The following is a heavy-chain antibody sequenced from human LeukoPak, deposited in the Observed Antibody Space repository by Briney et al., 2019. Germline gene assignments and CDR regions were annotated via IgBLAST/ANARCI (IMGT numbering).Heavy chain of an antibody. V-gene: IGHV3-7*01. Sequence: GGSLRLSCAASGFTFSDYYMSWIRQAPGKGLEWVANIKHDGSEKYYVDSVKGRFTTSRDNTKNSLYLQMNSLRAEDTAMYYCARGATYYDFWSGLKVSDYWGQGTLVTVSS. CDR3: ARGATYYDFWSGLKVSDY. CDR2: IKHDGSEK. CDR1: GFTFSDYY. D-gene: IGHD3-3*01. J-gene: IGHJ4*02.